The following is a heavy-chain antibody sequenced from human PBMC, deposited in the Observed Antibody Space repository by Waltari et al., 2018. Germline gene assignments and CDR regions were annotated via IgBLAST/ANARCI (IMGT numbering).Heavy chain of an antibody. CDR2: FYPGDSDT. V-gene: IGHV5-51*01. J-gene: IGHJ6*02. CDR1: GYSFSNYW. Sequence: EVQLVQSGAEVKKPGDSLKISCKGSGYSFSNYWIGWVRPVPGKCLVWMGFFYPGDSDTRYSPSVQGQVTISADKSISTAYLQWSSLKASDTALFYCARQISGIASGMDVWGQGTTVTVSS. D-gene: IGHD6-13*01. CDR3: ARQISGIASGMDV.